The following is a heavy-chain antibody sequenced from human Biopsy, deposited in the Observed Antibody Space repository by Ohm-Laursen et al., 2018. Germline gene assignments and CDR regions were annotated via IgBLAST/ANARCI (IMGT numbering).Heavy chain of an antibody. Sequence: SETLSLTCPVSGGSIGSFFWSWIRQPPGKGLEWIGYIYYNGSTNYNPSLRSRVTISVDRSKNQFSLELSSVTAADTAVYYCARVGAGAPSIDYFDYWGQGALVTVSS. D-gene: IGHD1-26*01. CDR3: ARVGAGAPSIDYFDY. CDR2: IYYNGST. J-gene: IGHJ4*02. CDR1: GGSIGSFF. V-gene: IGHV4-59*01.